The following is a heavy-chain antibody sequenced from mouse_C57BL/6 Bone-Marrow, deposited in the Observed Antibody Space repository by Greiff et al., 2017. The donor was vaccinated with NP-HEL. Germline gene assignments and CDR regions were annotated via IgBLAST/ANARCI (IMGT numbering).Heavy chain of an antibody. J-gene: IGHJ1*03. Sequence: QVQLKESGAELVKPGASVKLSCKASGYTFTSYWMHWVKQRPGRGLEWIGRIDPNSGGTKYNEKFKSKATLTVDKPSSTAYMQLSSLTSEDSAVYYCAREEIRLLGYFDVWGTGTTVTVSS. CDR1: GYTFTSYW. CDR2: IDPNSGGT. CDR3: AREEIRLLGYFDV. D-gene: IGHD2-3*01. V-gene: IGHV1-72*01.